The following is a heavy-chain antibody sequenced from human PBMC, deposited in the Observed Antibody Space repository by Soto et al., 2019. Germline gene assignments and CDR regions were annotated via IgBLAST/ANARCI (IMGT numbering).Heavy chain of an antibody. Sequence: PGESLKISCKGSGYSFTSYWISWVRQMPGKGLEWMGRIDPSDSYTNYSPSFQGHVTISADKSISTAYLQWSSLKASDTAMYYCARIGKVVAATDYYYYYGMDVWGQGTTVTVSS. D-gene: IGHD2-15*01. J-gene: IGHJ6*02. CDR1: GYSFTSYW. V-gene: IGHV5-10-1*01. CDR3: ARIGKVVAATDYYYYYGMDV. CDR2: IDPSDSYT.